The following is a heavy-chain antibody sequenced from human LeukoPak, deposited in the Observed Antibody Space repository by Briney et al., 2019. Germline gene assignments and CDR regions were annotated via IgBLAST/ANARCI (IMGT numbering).Heavy chain of an antibody. CDR2: MVPIFGTA. CDR3: ARASSLLRYFDWGPLVDFDY. CDR1: GSAVTSYA. J-gene: IGHJ4*02. Sequence: SVTLSLNSSGSAVTSYAINWVRQAPGQGLEWMGGMVPIFGTANNAHKFQGRVTITSDESTSTDYMELSSLRSAVAAVYSCARASSLLRYFDWGPLVDFDYWGQGNLVTVSS. V-gene: IGHV1-69*13. D-gene: IGHD3-9*01.